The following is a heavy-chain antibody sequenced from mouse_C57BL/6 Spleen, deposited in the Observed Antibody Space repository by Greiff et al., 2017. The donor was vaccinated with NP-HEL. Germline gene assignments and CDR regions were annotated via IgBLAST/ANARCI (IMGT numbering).Heavy chain of an antibody. CDR1: GFTFSSYG. CDR3: AREEGYGSSYDWYFDV. Sequence: EVQGVESGGDLVKPGGSLKLSCAASGFTFSSYGMSWVRQTPDKRLEWVATISSGGSYTYYPDSVKGRFTISRDNAKNTLYLQMSSLKSEDTAMYYCAREEGYGSSYDWYFDVWGTGTTVTVSS. CDR2: ISSGGSYT. D-gene: IGHD1-1*01. V-gene: IGHV5-6*01. J-gene: IGHJ1*03.